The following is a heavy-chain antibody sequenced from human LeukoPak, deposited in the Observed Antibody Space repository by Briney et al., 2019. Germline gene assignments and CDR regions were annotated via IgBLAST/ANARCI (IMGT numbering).Heavy chain of an antibody. Sequence: GGSLRLSCAASGLTFSTYWMHWVRQAPGKGLAWVARINPDGSIRTFADSVQGRVTISRDTAKDTLFLQMNSLRAEDTAVYYCAREARVGGALQYWGQGTPVTVSS. J-gene: IGHJ4*02. CDR3: AREARVGGALQY. V-gene: IGHV3-74*03. CDR2: INPDGSIR. CDR1: GLTFSTYW. D-gene: IGHD1-26*01.